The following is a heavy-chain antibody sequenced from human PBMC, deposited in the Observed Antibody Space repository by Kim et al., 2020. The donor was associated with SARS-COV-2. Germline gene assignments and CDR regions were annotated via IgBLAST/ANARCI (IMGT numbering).Heavy chain of an antibody. CDR2: VYYSGST. CDR1: GGSVSSSSYY. CDR3: ARDSWFGDGVDS. D-gene: IGHD3-10*01. J-gene: IGHJ4*02. V-gene: IGHV4-39*07. Sequence: SETLSLTCSVSGGSVSSSSYYWGWIRQPPGKGLQWIGNVYYSGSTYYNPSLKSRVTISVHTSKNQFFLNLTSATAADTAIYYCARDSWFGDGVDSWGQGMLVTVSS.